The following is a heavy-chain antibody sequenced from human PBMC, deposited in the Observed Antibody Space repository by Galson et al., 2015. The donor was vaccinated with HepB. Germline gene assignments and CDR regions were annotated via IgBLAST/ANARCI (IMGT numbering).Heavy chain of an antibody. D-gene: IGHD3-10*01. J-gene: IGHJ3*02. Sequence: SLRLSCAASGFTFSSSDMHWVRQATGKGLEWVSVIGTDDDTYYPGSVKGRFTISRVNAKNSVYLQMNSLRAGDTAEYYCARGGNDDGEFDIWGQVTMVTVSS. CDR1: GFTFSSSD. CDR3: ARGGNDDGEFDI. CDR2: IGTDDDT. V-gene: IGHV3-13*01.